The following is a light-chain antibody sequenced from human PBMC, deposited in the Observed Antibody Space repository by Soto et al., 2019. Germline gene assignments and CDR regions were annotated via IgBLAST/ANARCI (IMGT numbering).Light chain of an antibody. CDR1: TGAVTSGYY. CDR2: NTD. Sequence: QAVVTQEPSLTVSPGGTVTLTCASSTGAVTSGYYPNWFQQKPGQAPRALIYNTDNKYSWTPARFSGSLLGCKAALTLSGVQPEDEAEYYCLLYCGGAVVVLFGGGTKVTVL. J-gene: IGLJ2*01. V-gene: IGLV7-43*01. CDR3: LLYCGGAVVVL.